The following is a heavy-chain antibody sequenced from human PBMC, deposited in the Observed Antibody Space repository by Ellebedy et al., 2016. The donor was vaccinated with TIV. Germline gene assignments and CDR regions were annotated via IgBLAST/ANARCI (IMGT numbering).Heavy chain of an antibody. D-gene: IGHD2-2*01. CDR1: GCSIRNYY. J-gene: IGHJ4*02. Sequence: MPSETLSLTCTVPGCSIRNYYCTWIRQPPGKGLEWIGHMYYSGSSNYNPSLKGRFTMSIDITKNQFSLKMSSVTAADTAVYYCAASESADSDYWGPGTLVTVSS. CDR2: MYYSGSS. V-gene: IGHV4-59*01. CDR3: AASESADSDY.